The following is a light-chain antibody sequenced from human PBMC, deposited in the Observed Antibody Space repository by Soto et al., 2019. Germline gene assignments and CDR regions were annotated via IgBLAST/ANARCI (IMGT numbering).Light chain of an antibody. CDR1: RDINND. J-gene: IGKJ1*01. CDR2: DVS. V-gene: IGKV1-17*01. Sequence: DIQMTQSPSSLSASVGDRVTITCRASRDINNDLDWYQQKPGKAPRRLISDVSSLQSGVPSRFSGSRFGTHFTLTISSLQPEDFATYFCQQHHTYPRTFDQGTKVEIK. CDR3: QQHHTYPRT.